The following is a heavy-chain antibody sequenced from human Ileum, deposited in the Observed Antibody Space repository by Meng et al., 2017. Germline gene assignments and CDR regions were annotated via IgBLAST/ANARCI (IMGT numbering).Heavy chain of an antibody. D-gene: IGHD4-17*01. CDR3: ARDQIGDYVWDY. Sequence: QGQLGQAGAEVKKPGASVKGACKASGYTFTSTNYGISWMRQAPGQGLEWMGWVSTYNDDTNHVQKFQDRVTMTTDTSTSTVYMELRSLRSDDTAVYYCARDQIGDYVWDYWGQGTLVTVSS. CDR1: GYTFTSTNYG. V-gene: IGHV1-18*01. CDR2: VSTYNDDT. J-gene: IGHJ4*02.